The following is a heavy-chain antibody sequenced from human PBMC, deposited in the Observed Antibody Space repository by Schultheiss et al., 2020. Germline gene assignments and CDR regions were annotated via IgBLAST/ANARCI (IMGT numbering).Heavy chain of an antibody. CDR3: ARAKGGFDP. CDR2: IYYSGST. Sequence: SETLSLTCAVYGGSFSGYYWSWIRQPPGKGLEWIGYIYYSGSTYYNPSLKSLVTISVDTSKNQFSLKLSSVTAADTAVYYCARAKGGFDPWGQGTLVTVSS. D-gene: IGHD4/OR15-4a*01. J-gene: IGHJ5*02. CDR1: GGSFSGYY. V-gene: IGHV4-34*09.